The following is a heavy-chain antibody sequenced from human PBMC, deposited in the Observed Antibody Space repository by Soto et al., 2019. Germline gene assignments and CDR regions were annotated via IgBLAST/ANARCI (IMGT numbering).Heavy chain of an antibody. V-gene: IGHV3-74*01. J-gene: IGHJ4*02. CDR3: ARDILYSGYDGDFDF. Sequence: GGSLRLSCAASGFTFSGYWRHWVRQAPGKGLVWVSRINNAGSSTSYADSGKGRFTISRDTAKNTLYLQMNSLGVEDTAVYYCARDILYSGYDGDFDFWGQGALVTVSS. D-gene: IGHD5-12*01. CDR2: INNAGSST. CDR1: GFTFSGYW.